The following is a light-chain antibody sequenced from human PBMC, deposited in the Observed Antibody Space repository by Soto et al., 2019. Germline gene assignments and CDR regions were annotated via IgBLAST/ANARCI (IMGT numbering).Light chain of an antibody. V-gene: IGLV2-23*02. CDR3: CSYAGNSEV. J-gene: IGLJ1*01. Sequence: QSALTQPASVSGSPGQSITIPCTGTSGDVGGYNLVSWYQQHPGKAPKLMIYEVTERPSGVSNRFSGSKSGNTASLTISGLQPDDKADYYCCSYAGNSEVFGTGTKLTVL. CDR1: SGDVGGYNL. CDR2: EVT.